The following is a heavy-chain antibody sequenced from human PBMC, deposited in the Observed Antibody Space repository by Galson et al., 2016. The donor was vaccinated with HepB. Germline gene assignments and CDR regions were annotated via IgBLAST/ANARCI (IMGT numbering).Heavy chain of an antibody. Sequence: TLSLTCTVSGGSISSGGYHWSWVRQHPGKGLEWIGYIYHSGSTYYNPSLKSRVTISVDRSKNQFSLKLNSVTAADTAVYSCASYCTSTSCPSLFTFDIWGQGTMVTVSS. CDR2: IYHSGST. J-gene: IGHJ3*02. CDR1: GGSISSGGYH. CDR3: ASYCTSTSCPSLFTFDI. D-gene: IGHD2-2*01. V-gene: IGHV4-30-2*01.